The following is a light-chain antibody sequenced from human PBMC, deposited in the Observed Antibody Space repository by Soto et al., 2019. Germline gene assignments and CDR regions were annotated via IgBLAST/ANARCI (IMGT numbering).Light chain of an antibody. CDR3: QQFGSSPPWT. J-gene: IGKJ1*01. CDR1: QSVTSSY. V-gene: IGKV3-20*01. CDR2: GAS. Sequence: EIALTQSPGTLSLSPGERATLSCRASQSVTSSYLAWYQHKRGQAPRLLIYGASNRATGIPDRFSGSGSGTDFTLTISRLEPEDFAVYYCQQFGSSPPWTFGQGTKVEIK.